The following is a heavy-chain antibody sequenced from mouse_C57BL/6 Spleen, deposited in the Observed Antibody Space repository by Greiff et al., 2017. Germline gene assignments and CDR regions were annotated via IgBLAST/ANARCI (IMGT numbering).Heavy chain of an antibody. CDR3: ARGDYDYDEGCNY. D-gene: IGHD2-4*01. V-gene: IGHV3-6*01. CDR2: ISYDGSN. CDR1: GYSITSGYY. Sequence: ESGPGLVKPSQSLSLTCSVTGYSITSGYYWNWFRQFPGNKLEWMGYISYDGSNNSNPSLKNRISITRDPSKNQFFLKLNSVTTEDTATYYCARGDYDYDEGCNYWGQGTTLTVSS. J-gene: IGHJ2*01.